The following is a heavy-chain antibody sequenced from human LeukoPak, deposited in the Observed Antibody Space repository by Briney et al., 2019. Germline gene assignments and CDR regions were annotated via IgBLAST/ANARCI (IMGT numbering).Heavy chain of an antibody. CDR1: GGSFSGYY. D-gene: IGHD3-22*01. CDR2: INHSGST. CDR3: ARDHGYYDSSGYYCYYFDY. J-gene: IGHJ4*02. Sequence: SETLSLTCAVYGGSFSGYYWSWIRQPPGKGLEWIGEINHSGSTNYNPSLKSRVTISVDTSKNQFSLKLSSVTAADTAVYYCARDHGYYDSSGYYCYYFDYWGQGTLVTVSS. V-gene: IGHV4-34*01.